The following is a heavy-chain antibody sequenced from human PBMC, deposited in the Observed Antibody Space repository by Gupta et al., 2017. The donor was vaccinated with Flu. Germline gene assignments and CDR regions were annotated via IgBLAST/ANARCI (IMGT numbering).Heavy chain of an antibody. J-gene: IGHJ6*02. V-gene: IGHV3-9*01. D-gene: IGHD3-22*01. CDR3: AKDTALPYDSSGYSPYYYYGMDV. Sequence: VSGISWNSGSIGYADSVKGRFTISRDNAKNSLYLQMNSLRAEDTALYYCAKDTALPYDSSGYSPYYYYGMDVWGQGTTVTVSS. CDR2: ISWNSGSI.